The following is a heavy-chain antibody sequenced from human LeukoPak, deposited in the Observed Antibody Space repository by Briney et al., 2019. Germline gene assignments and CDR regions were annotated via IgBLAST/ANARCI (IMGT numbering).Heavy chain of an antibody. D-gene: IGHD3-16*01. CDR1: GFTFNSFW. CDR3: ARDGGGFPSL. V-gene: IGHV3-7*01. J-gene: IGHJ4*02. Sequence: SGGSLRLSCVASGFTFNSFWMIWVRQAPGKGPEWVANIKEDGSEKYYVDSVRGRFTISRDNAKNSLYLQMNRLRAEDTAVYYCARDGGGFPSLWGQGTLVTVSS. CDR2: IKEDGSEK.